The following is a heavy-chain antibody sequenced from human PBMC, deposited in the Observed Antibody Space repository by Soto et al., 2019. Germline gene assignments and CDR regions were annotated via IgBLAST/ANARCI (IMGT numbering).Heavy chain of an antibody. CDR1: GGSITSYY. V-gene: IGHV4-59*01. CDR2: IHYSENI. D-gene: IGHD3-22*01. J-gene: IGHJ4*02. CDR3: VKGEYYYDSSGYYPFDY. Sequence: SETLSLTCTVSGGSITSYYWSWIRQSPGKGLEWIGYIHYSENIKYNPSLTSRVTISLDTSKNQFSLKLSSMTAADTALYYCVKGEYYYDSSGYYPFDYWGQGTLVTVSS.